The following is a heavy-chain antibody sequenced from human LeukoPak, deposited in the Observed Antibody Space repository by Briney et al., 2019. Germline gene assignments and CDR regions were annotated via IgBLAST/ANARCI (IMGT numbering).Heavy chain of an antibody. J-gene: IGHJ3*02. CDR3: AKDAGPRTYYYESSGYHKGGGFDI. D-gene: IGHD3-22*01. Sequence: GGSLRLSCAASGFTFSSYWMHWVRQAPGKGLEWVSGISWSSGSIGYADSVKGRFTISRDNAKNSLYLQMNSLRAEDMALYYCAKDAGPRTYYYESSGYHKGGGFDIWGQGTMVTVSS. V-gene: IGHV3-9*03. CDR2: ISWSSGSI. CDR1: GFTFSSYW.